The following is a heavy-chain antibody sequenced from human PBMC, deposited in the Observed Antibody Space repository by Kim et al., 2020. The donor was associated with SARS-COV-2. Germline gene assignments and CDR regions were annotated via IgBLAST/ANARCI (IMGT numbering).Heavy chain of an antibody. CDR2: ISSSSSYI. D-gene: IGHD1-1*01. CDR3: AAGWNNFQH. CDR1: GFTFSSYS. Sequence: GGSLRLSCAASGFTFSSYSMNWVRQAPGKGLEWVSSISSSSSYIYYADSVNGRFTISRDNAKNSLYLQMNSLRAEDTAVYYCAAGWNNFQHWGQGTLVTVSS. V-gene: IGHV3-21*01. J-gene: IGHJ1*01.